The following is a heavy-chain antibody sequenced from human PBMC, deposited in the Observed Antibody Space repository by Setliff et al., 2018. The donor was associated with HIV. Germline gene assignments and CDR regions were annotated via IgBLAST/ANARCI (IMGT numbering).Heavy chain of an antibody. D-gene: IGHD6-13*01. Sequence: PGGSLRLSCAASGFIFDRYGMHWVRQAPGKGLEWVALIWYDGSHETYADSVRGRFSISRDNSKNTLYLQMDSLRPEDTGFYHCAKDPFTSSWYGFDYWGQGALVTVSS. CDR2: IWYDGSHE. CDR3: AKDPFTSSWYGFDY. V-gene: IGHV3-30*02. J-gene: IGHJ4*02. CDR1: GFIFDRYG.